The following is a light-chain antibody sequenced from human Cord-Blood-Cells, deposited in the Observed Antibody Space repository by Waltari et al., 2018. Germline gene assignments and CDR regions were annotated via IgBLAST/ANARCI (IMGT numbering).Light chain of an antibody. V-gene: IGLV1-44*01. CDR1: SSTIARNT. J-gene: IGLJ1*01. Sequence: QSVLTQPPSASGTPGQRVTISCSGSSSTIARNTVNWYQQLPGTAPKLLIYSNNQRPSGVPDRFSGSKSGTSASLAISGLQAEDEADYYCAAWDDSLNGYVFGTGTKVTVL. CDR2: SNN. CDR3: AAWDDSLNGYV.